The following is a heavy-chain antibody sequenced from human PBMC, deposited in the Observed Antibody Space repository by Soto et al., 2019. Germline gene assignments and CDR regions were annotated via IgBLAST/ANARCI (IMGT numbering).Heavy chain of an antibody. CDR3: ASDRRIAARPRYFDY. J-gene: IGHJ4*02. CDR1: GYTFTSYY. Sequence: QVQLVQSGAEEKKPGASVKVSCKASGYTFTSYYMHWVRQAPGQGLEWMGIINPSGGSTSYAQKFQGRVTMTRDTSTSTVYMELSSLRSEDTAVYYCASDRRIAARPRYFDYWGQGTLVTVSS. CDR2: INPSGGST. D-gene: IGHD6-6*01. V-gene: IGHV1-46*01.